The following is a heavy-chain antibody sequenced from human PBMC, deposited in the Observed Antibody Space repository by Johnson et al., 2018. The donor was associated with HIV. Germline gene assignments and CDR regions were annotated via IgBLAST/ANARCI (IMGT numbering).Heavy chain of an antibody. V-gene: IGHV3-66*01. Sequence: VQLVESGGGLVQPGGSLRLSCAASGFTVSSNYMSWVRQAPGKGLEWVSVIYSGGSTYYADSVKGRFTISRDNSKNTLYLQMSSLRPEDTAVYYCARAPRPDAFDIWGQGTMVTVSS. CDR1: GFTVSSNY. J-gene: IGHJ3*02. CDR2: IYSGGST. CDR3: ARAPRPDAFDI.